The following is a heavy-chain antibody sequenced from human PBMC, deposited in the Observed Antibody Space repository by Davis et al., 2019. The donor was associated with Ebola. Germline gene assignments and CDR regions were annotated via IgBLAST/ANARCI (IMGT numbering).Heavy chain of an antibody. CDR1: GFTFSSYG. J-gene: IGHJ4*02. D-gene: IGHD3-22*01. Sequence: PGGSLRLSCAASGFTFSSYGMHWVRQAPGKGLEYVSAITSNGGSTYYADSVKDRFTISRDNSKNTLYLQMNSLRAEDTAVYYCAKEEISSGYYYRYYFDYWGQGTLVTVSS. CDR3: AKEEISSGYYYRYYFDY. CDR2: ITSNGGST. V-gene: IGHV3-64*04.